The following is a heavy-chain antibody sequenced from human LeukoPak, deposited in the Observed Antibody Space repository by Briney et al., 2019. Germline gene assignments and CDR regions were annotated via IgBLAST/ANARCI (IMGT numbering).Heavy chain of an antibody. CDR2: ISGSGGST. Sequence: GGSLRLSCAASGFTFSSYAMSWVRQAPGKGLEWVSAISGSGGSTYYADSVKGRFTISRDNSKNTLYLQMNSLRAEDTAVYYCAKTVDYYDSSGYLAYWGQGTLVTVSS. CDR1: GFTFSSYA. D-gene: IGHD3-22*01. J-gene: IGHJ4*02. V-gene: IGHV3-23*01. CDR3: AKTVDYYDSSGYLAY.